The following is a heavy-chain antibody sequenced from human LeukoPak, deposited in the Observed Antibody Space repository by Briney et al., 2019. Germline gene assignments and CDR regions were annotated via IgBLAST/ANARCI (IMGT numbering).Heavy chain of an antibody. Sequence: GGSLRLSCAGSGFTFSSYRMNWVRQAPGKGLEWVSYISSSSRTIYYADSVKGRFTISRDNAKNSLYLQMNSLRAEDTAVYYYARSSRELGGYAPWEVMPPFDYWGQGTLVTVSS. J-gene: IGHJ4*02. CDR3: ARSSRELGGYAPWEVMPPFDY. D-gene: IGHD1-7*01. V-gene: IGHV3-48*01. CDR1: GFTFSSYR. CDR2: ISSSSRTI.